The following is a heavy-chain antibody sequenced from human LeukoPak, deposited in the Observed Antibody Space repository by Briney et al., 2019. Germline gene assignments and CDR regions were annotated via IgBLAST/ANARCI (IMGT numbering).Heavy chain of an antibody. J-gene: IGHJ5*02. V-gene: IGHV4-59*08. CDR1: GGSMSPYH. D-gene: IGHD6-6*01. Sequence: PSETLSLTCTVSGGSMSPYHWGWIRQPPGKGLEWTGYIYYSGSTNYNPSLNSRVTISVDTSKNQFSLRLSSVTAADTAVYYCARRGSSSSEVGWFDPWGQGTLVTVSS. CDR2: IYYSGST. CDR3: ARRGSSSSEVGWFDP.